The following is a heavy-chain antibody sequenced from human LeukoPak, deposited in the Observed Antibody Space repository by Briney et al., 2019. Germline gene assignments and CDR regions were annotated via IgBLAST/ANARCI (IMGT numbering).Heavy chain of an antibody. J-gene: IGHJ4*02. D-gene: IGHD5-24*01. V-gene: IGHV3-11*01. Sequence: GGSLRLSCAASGFTFSDYYMGWIRQAPGKGLKWVSYISSSGSTIYYADSVKGRFTISRDNAKNSLYLQMNSLRAEDTAVYYCARDRDLNGYNNFDYWGQGTLVTVSS. CDR3: ARDRDLNGYNNFDY. CDR2: ISSSGSTI. CDR1: GFTFSDYY.